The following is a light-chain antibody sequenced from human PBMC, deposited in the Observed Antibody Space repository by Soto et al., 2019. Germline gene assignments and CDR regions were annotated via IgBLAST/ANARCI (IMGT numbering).Light chain of an antibody. J-gene: IGKJ5*01. CDR3: QQVNGYPIT. V-gene: IGKV1-9*01. CDR1: QIISSY. Sequence: DIQITQSPSSLSASVGDRVTITCRASQIISSYLNWYQQKPVKAPKLLIYAASSLQSGVPSRLSGSGSGTELTLAISSLQPEDFATYYCQQVNGYPITFGKGTRLEIK. CDR2: AAS.